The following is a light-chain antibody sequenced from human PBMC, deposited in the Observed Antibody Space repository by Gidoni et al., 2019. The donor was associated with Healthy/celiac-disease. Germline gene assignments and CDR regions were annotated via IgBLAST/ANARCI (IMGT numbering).Light chain of an antibody. Sequence: AIRMTQSPSSFSASTGDRVTITCRASQGISSYLAWYQQKPGKAPKLLIYAASTLQSGVPSRFSGSGSGTDFTLTISCLQSEYFATYYCQQYYSYPRTFXXXTKVEIK. CDR1: QGISSY. CDR2: AAS. V-gene: IGKV1-8*01. J-gene: IGKJ1*01. CDR3: QQYYSYPRT.